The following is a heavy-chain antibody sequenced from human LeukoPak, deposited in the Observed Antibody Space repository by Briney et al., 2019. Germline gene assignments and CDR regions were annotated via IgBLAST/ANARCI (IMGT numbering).Heavy chain of an antibody. J-gene: IGHJ4*02. V-gene: IGHV3-7*01. CDR2: IKQDGSEK. D-gene: IGHD3-3*01. Sequence: PGGSLRLSCAASGFTFSSYWMSWVRQAPGKGLEWVANIKQDGSEKYYVDSVKGRFTISRDNAKNSLFLQMNSLRAEDTAVYYCARDWRGLLIHRRGFDYWGQGTLVTVSS. CDR1: GFTFSSYW. CDR3: ARDWRGLLIHRRGFDY.